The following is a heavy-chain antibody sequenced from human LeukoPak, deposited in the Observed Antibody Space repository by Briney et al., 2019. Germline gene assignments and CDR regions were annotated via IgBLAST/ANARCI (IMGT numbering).Heavy chain of an antibody. CDR3: ARGQFGDYGLDF. Sequence: GGSLRLSCEASGFNFEDYPMHWVRQVPGKGLEWGSSVNRNSDNIGYAESVKGRFTISRDNGKDFLYLEMDSLRAEDTALYYCARGQFGDYGLDFWGQGTMVTVSS. D-gene: IGHD4-17*01. CDR1: GFNFEDYP. CDR2: VNRNSDNI. J-gene: IGHJ3*01. V-gene: IGHV3-9*01.